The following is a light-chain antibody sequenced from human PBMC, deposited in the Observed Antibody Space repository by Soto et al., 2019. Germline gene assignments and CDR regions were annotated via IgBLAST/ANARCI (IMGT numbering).Light chain of an antibody. J-gene: IGKJ1*01. CDR3: QQYDNWPPWT. V-gene: IGKV3-15*01. Sequence: EIVMTQSPVSLSVSPGERASLSCRASQSVSTNLAWFQQKPGQAPRLLIYGASTRATGIPARFSVSGSGTDFTLTISGLQSEDFAVYYCQQYDNWPPWTFGQGTRVEIK. CDR2: GAS. CDR1: QSVSTN.